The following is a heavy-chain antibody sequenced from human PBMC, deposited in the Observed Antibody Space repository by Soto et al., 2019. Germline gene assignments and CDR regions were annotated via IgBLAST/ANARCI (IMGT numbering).Heavy chain of an antibody. CDR3: ANLGYCSGGSCSKPPY. D-gene: IGHD2-15*01. V-gene: IGHV4-39*01. CDR1: GGSVSSSSYY. Sequence: SETLSLTCTLSGGSVSSSSYYWGWVRQPPGKGLEWIGSIYYSGSTYYNPSLKSRVTISVDTSKNQFSLKLSSVTAADTAVYYCANLGYCSGGSCSKPPYWGQGTLVTVSS. J-gene: IGHJ4*02. CDR2: IYYSGST.